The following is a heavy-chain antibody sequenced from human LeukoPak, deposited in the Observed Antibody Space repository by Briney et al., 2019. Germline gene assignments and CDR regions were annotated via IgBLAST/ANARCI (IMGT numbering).Heavy chain of an antibody. CDR2: INWNGGST. V-gene: IGHV3-20*04. D-gene: IGHD2-21*01. J-gene: IGHJ4*02. Sequence: GGSLRLSCSASGFTFDDYGMSWVRQAPGKGLEWVSDINWNGGSTASADSVKGRFTISRDNAKNSLYLQLTILRAEDTAFYYCARRRVSVVSYYFDYWSQGALVTVSS. CDR1: GFTFDDYG. CDR3: ARRRVSVVSYYFDY.